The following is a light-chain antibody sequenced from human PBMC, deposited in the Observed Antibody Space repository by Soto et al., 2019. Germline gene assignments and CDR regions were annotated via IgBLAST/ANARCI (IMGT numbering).Light chain of an antibody. CDR3: SSYTSSSTLSV. Sequence: QSALTQPASVSGSPGQSITISCTGTSSDVGGYNYVSWYQQHPGKAPKLMIYDVSNRPSGVSNRFSGSKSGNTASLTISGLQAEDKADYYCSSYTSSSTLSVFGTGTKLTVL. V-gene: IGLV2-14*01. CDR2: DVS. CDR1: SSDVGGYNY. J-gene: IGLJ1*01.